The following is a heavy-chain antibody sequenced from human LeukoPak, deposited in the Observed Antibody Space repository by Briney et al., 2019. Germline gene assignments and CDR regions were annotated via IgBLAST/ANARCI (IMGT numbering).Heavy chain of an antibody. V-gene: IGHV1-8*03. CDR3: ARGTAMVSHYYYYMDV. D-gene: IGHD5-18*01. CDR2: MNPNSGNT. Sequence: ASVKVSCKASGYTFTSYDINWVRQATGQGLEWMGWMNPNSGNTGYAQKFQGRVTITRNTSISTAYMELSSLRSEDTAVYYCARGTAMVSHYYYYMDVWGKGTTVTVSS. J-gene: IGHJ6*03. CDR1: GYTFTSYD.